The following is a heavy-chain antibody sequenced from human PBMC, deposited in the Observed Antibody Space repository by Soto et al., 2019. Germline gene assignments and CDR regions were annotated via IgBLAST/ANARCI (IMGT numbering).Heavy chain of an antibody. CDR1: GGSINSGGYY. Sequence: SETLSLTCNVSGGSINSGGYYWGWIRQHLGKGLEWIGYIHYRGKTSYNPSLESRGSISLDKSGKHFSLKLTSVTVADTAVYYCARCRDAFGFDSWGHGTLVTVSS. CDR2: IHYRGKT. CDR3: ARCRDAFGFDS. V-gene: IGHV4-31*03. J-gene: IGHJ4*01. D-gene: IGHD2-15*01.